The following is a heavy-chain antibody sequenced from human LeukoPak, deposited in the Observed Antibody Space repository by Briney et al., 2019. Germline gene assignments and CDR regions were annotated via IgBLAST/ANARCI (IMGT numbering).Heavy chain of an antibody. Sequence: GGSLRLSCAASGFTFSSYGMHWVRQAPGKGLEWVAVIWYDGSNKYYADSVKGRFTISRDNSKNTLYLQMNSLRAEDTAVYYCAKEKSDYGDYFGDAFDIWGQGTMVTVSS. J-gene: IGHJ3*02. V-gene: IGHV3-33*06. D-gene: IGHD4-17*01. CDR2: IWYDGSNK. CDR3: AKEKSDYGDYFGDAFDI. CDR1: GFTFSSYG.